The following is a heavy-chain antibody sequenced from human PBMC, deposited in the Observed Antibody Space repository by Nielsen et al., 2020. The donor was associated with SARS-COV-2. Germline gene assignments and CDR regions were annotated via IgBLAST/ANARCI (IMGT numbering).Heavy chain of an antibody. Sequence: SETLSLTCAVSGGSFSGYYWTYFRQPPGKGLEWIGDINHRGTTNSNPSLKSRVTISVDTSKTQFSLRLSSVTAADTAVYYCARGRYDILAGPYFDYWGQGTLVTVSS. CDR2: INHRGTT. D-gene: IGHD3-9*01. J-gene: IGHJ4*02. CDR1: GGSFSGYY. CDR3: ARGRYDILAGPYFDY. V-gene: IGHV4-34*01.